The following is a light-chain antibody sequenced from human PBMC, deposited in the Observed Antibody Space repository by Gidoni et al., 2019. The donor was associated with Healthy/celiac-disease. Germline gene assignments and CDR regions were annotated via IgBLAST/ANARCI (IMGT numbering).Light chain of an antibody. J-gene: IGKJ1*01. CDR2: GAS. CDR1: QSVSSN. CDR3: QQYNNWPPRT. V-gene: IGKV3-15*01. Sequence: EIVMTQSPATLSVSPRERATLSCRASQSVSSNLAWYQQKPGQAPRLLIDGASTRATGIPARFGGSGSGTDFTLTISSLQSEDSAVYYCQQYNNWPPRTFGQGTKVEIK.